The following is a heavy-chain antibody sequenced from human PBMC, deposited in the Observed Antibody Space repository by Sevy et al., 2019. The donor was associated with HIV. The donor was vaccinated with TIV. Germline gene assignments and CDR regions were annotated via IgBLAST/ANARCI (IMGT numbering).Heavy chain of an antibody. Sequence: GGSLRLSCAASGFTFSNAWMSWVRQAPGKGLEWVGRIKSKTDGGTTDYAAPVKGRFTISRDDSKNTLFLQRNSLKTEDTAVYYCTTRVFLKGFDPWGQGTLVTVSS. D-gene: IGHD2-21*01. J-gene: IGHJ5*02. CDR1: GFTFSNAW. CDR2: IKSKTDGGTT. V-gene: IGHV3-15*01. CDR3: TTRVFLKGFDP.